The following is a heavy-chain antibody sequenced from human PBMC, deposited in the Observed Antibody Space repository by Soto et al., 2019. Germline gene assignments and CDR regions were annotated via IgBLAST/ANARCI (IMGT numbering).Heavy chain of an antibody. CDR2: IIPILGIA. CDR3: AGVAEMGTVTKGYYYMDV. D-gene: IGHD4-17*01. J-gene: IGHJ6*03. Sequence: QVQLVQSGAEVKKPGSSVKVSCKASGDTFSRHTISWVRQAPGQGLEWMGRIIPILGIANYAQKFQGRVKTTANKSTSTAYMDLSSRRSEDTAVYYCAGVAEMGTVTKGYYYMDVWGKGTTVTVSS. V-gene: IGHV1-69*02. CDR1: GDTFSRHT.